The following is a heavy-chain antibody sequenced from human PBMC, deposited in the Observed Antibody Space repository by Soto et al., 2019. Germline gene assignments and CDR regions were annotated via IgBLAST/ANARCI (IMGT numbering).Heavy chain of an antibody. D-gene: IGHD6-19*01. V-gene: IGHV3-48*02. CDR2: ISSSSSTI. Sequence: GGSLRLSCAASVFTFSSYSMNWVRQAPGKGLEWVSYISSSSSTIYYADSVKGRFTISRDNAKNSLYLQMNSLRDEDTAVYYCARDLTSVAGTPLFDYWGQGTLVTVSS. CDR3: ARDLTSVAGTPLFDY. CDR1: VFTFSSYS. J-gene: IGHJ4*02.